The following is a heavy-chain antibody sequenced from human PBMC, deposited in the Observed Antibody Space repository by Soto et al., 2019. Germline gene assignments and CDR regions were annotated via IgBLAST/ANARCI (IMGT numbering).Heavy chain of an antibody. Sequence: EVQLVESGGGLVQPGGSLRLSCAASAFTFRNYWMSWVRQAPGKGLECVAKIKQDGSEKYNVDSVKGRFTISRDNAKNSVYLQMTSLTVEDTAMYYCARASSSTSGAIDYWGQGTLVTVSS. D-gene: IGHD2-2*01. CDR2: IKQDGSEK. J-gene: IGHJ4*02. CDR1: AFTFRNYW. V-gene: IGHV3-7*04. CDR3: ARASSSTSGAIDY.